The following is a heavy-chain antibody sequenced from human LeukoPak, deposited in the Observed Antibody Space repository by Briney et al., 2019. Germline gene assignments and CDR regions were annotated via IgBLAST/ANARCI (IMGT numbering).Heavy chain of an antibody. CDR2: FFQSQKS. J-gene: IGHJ4*02. Sequence: PSETLSLTCDISGHSTTRGYYWTLCRQSPGKGPEWIATFFQSQKSFYNASLESRVIMSLDTSKSQFSLNLTSVAAADTAVYYCARVLPVPYFLDDWGQGTHVTVSS. V-gene: IGHV4-38-2*01. D-gene: IGHD2/OR15-2a*01. CDR3: ARVLPVPYFLDD. CDR1: GHSTTRGYY.